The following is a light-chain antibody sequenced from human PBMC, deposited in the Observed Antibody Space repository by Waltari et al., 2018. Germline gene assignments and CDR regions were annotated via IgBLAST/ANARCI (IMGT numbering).Light chain of an antibody. V-gene: IGKV3-15*01. J-gene: IGKJ2*03. Sequence: EIVMTQSPATLSVSPGERATLSCRASQRVSSNLAWYQQKPGQAPRLLIYGASTRATGIPARFSGSGSATEFTLTISSLQSEDFAVYYCQQYNNWPPDSFGQGTKLEIK. CDR1: QRVSSN. CDR2: GAS. CDR3: QQYNNWPPDS.